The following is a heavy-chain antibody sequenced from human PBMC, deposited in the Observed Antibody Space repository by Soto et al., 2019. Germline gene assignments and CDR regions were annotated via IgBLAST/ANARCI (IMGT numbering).Heavy chain of an antibody. CDR1: GYTFTGYF. CDR2: INPNSGAT. J-gene: IGHJ5*02. CDR3: ARLGGTILAPLS. D-gene: IGHD3-3*01. V-gene: IGHV1-2*02. Sequence: ASVKVSCKASGYTFTGYFIHWVRQAPRQGLEWVGYINPNSGATKYAPRFQGRVTMTSDTSIRTAYMDLSNLRSDDTAVYYCARLGGTILAPLSWGPGILVTGSS.